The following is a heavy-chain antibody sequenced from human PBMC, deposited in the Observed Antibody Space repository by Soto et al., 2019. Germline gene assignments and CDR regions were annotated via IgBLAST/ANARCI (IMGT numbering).Heavy chain of an antibody. D-gene: IGHD3-3*01. CDR1: GGSISSYY. CDR2: IYYSGST. CDR3: ARQSIFGVLNWFDP. Sequence: SETLSLTCTVSGGSISSYYWSWIRQPPGKGLEWIGYIYYSGSTNYNPSLKSRVTISVDTSKNQFSLKLSSVTAADTAVYYCARQSIFGVLNWFDPWGQGTLVTVSS. J-gene: IGHJ5*02. V-gene: IGHV4-59*08.